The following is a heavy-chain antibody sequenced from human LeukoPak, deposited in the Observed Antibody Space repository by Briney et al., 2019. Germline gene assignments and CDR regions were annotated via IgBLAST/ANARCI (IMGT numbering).Heavy chain of an antibody. CDR1: GGTFSSYA. CDR2: IIPIFGTA. J-gene: IGHJ5*02. V-gene: IGHV1-69*05. Sequence: ASVKVSCKASGGTFSSYAISWVRQAPGQGLEWMGRIIPIFGTANYAQKFQGRVTITTDESTSTAYMELSSLRSEDTAVYYCARTTWATYSTRRWFDPWGQGTLVIVSS. D-gene: IGHD6-13*01. CDR3: ARTTWATYSTRRWFDP.